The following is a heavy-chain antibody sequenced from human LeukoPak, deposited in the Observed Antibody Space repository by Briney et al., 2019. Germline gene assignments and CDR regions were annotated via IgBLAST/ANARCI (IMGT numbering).Heavy chain of an antibody. V-gene: IGHV1-18*01. CDR1: GYTFTSYG. CDR3: ARVYSSGWYMDY. D-gene: IGHD6-19*01. CDR2: ISAYNGNT. J-gene: IGHJ4*02. Sequence: ASVKVSCKAAGYTFTSYGISWARQAPGQGLEWVGWISAYNGNTNYAQKLQGRVTMTTDTSTSTAYMELRSVRSDDTAVYYCARVYSSGWYMDYWGQGTLVTVSS.